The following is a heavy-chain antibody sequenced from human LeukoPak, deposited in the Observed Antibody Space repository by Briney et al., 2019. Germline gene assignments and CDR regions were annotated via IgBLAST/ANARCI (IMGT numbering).Heavy chain of an antibody. D-gene: IGHD3-22*01. V-gene: IGHV3-30*02. CDR1: GFTFSSYG. J-gene: IGHJ5*02. CDR3: ARDGAWLFTIDP. CDR2: IRYDGSNK. Sequence: PGGSLRLSCAASGFTFSSYGMHWVRQAPGKGLEWVAFIRYDGSNKYYADSVKGRFTISRDNSKNTLYLQMNSLRAEDTAVYYCARDGAWLFTIDPWGQGTLVTVSS.